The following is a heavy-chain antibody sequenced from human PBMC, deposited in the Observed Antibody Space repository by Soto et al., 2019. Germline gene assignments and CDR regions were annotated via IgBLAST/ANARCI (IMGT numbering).Heavy chain of an antibody. CDR3: TRDMPHRPPTYGSGSYYNGANPYYYYYGMDV. J-gene: IGHJ6*02. D-gene: IGHD3-10*01. CDR2: IRSKAYGGTT. V-gene: IGHV3-49*03. Sequence: GGCLRLSCTASGFTFGDYAMSWFRQAPGKGLEWVGFIRSKAYGGTTEYAASVKGRFTISRDDSKSIAYLQMNSLKTEDTAVYYCTRDMPHRPPTYGSGSYYNGANPYYYYYGMDVWGQGTTVTVSS. CDR1: GFTFGDYA.